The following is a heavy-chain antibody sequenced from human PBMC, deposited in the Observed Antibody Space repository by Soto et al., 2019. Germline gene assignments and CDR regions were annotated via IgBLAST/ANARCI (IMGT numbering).Heavy chain of an antibody. D-gene: IGHD2-21*01. J-gene: IGHJ4*02. CDR3: TRGGDPYKTGH. CDR2: IYHSGST. CDR1: GGSISSGGYS. V-gene: IGHV4-30-2*02. Sequence: PSETLSLTCAVSGGSISSGGYSWSWIRQPPGKGLEWIGYIYHSGSTYYNPSLKSRVTISVDTSKNQFSLKLTSVNTADTAIYYCTRGGDPYKTGHWGQGTLVTVSS.